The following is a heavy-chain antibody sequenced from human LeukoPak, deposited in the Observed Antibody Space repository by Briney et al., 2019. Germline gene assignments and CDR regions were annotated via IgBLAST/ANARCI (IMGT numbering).Heavy chain of an antibody. CDR2: ISGSGGST. D-gene: IGHD2-8*01. Sequence: GGSLRLSCAASGFTFSSYAMSWVRQAPGKGLEWVSAISGSGGSTYYADSVKGRFTISRDNSKNTLYLQMNSLRAEDTAVYYCAKVGDCTNGVRYYYYYMDVWGKGTTVTVSS. CDR1: GFTFSSYA. J-gene: IGHJ6*03. CDR3: AKVGDCTNGVRYYYYYMDV. V-gene: IGHV3-23*01.